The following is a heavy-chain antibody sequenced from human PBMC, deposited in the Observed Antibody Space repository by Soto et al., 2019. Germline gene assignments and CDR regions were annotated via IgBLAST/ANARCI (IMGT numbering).Heavy chain of an antibody. CDR2: IRSKANSYAT. D-gene: IGHD2-21*01. Sequence: EVQLVESGGGLVQPGGSLKLSCAASGFTFSGSAMHWVRQASGKGLEWVGRIRSKANSYATAYAASVKVRFTISRDDSKNRAYLQMNSLRTEDTAVYFCTRLGEIAKMHNWVQGTLVTVSS. J-gene: IGHJ4*02. V-gene: IGHV3-73*01. CDR3: TRLGEIAKMHN. CDR1: GFTFSGSA.